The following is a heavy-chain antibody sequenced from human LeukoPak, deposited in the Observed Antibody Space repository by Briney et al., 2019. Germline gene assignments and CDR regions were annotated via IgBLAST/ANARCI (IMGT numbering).Heavy chain of an antibody. Sequence: GSMRLSCVASGSTFSNYAMSWVRHAHGKGLEWIGSIYHSGSTYYNPSLKSRVTISVDTSKNQFSLKLSSVTAADTAVYYCARESGYSYGSTFVYWGQGTLVTVSS. D-gene: IGHD5-18*01. J-gene: IGHJ4*02. CDR3: ARESGYSYGSTFVY. CDR1: GSTFSNYA. CDR2: IYHSGST. V-gene: IGHV4-38-2*02.